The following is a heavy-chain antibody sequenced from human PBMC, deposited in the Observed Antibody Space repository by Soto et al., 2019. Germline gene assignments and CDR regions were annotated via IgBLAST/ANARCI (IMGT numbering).Heavy chain of an antibody. CDR1: GYTFISYG. CDR3: ASEYCGGDCYSAARYGMDV. CDR2: ISPYNGNT. Sequence: GASVKVSCKASGYTFISYGISCVRQAPGQGLEWMGWISPYNGNTNYAQKLQGRVTITRDTSASTAYMELSSLRSEDTAVYYCASEYCGGDCYSAARYGMDVWGQGTTVTVSS. J-gene: IGHJ6*02. D-gene: IGHD2-21*02. V-gene: IGHV1-18*01.